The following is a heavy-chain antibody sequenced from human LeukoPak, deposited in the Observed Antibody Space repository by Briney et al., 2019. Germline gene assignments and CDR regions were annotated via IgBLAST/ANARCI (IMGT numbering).Heavy chain of an antibody. D-gene: IGHD1-26*01. V-gene: IGHV1-2*06. CDR1: GYTFTVYY. CDR3: ARITTVGAIVDY. Sequence: ASVKVSCKASGYTFTVYYMHWVRQAPGQGLEWMGRINPNSGGTNYAQKFQGRVTMTRDTSISTAYMELSRLRSDDTAVYYCARITTVGAIVDYWGQGTLVTVSS. J-gene: IGHJ4*02. CDR2: INPNSGGT.